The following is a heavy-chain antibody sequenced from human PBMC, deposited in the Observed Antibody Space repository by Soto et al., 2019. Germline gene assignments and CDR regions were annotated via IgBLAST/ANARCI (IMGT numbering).Heavy chain of an antibody. CDR3: ARVAKDIVVVPAAAGPAVFDY. CDR1: GFTFSSYE. D-gene: IGHD2-2*01. J-gene: IGHJ4*02. V-gene: IGHV3-48*03. CDR2: ISSSGSTI. Sequence: GGSLRLSCAASGFTFSSYEMNWVRQAPGKGLEWVSYISSSGSTIYYADSVKGRFTISRDNAKNSLYLQMNSLRAEDTAVYYCARVAKDIVVVPAAAGPAVFDYWGQGTLVTVSS.